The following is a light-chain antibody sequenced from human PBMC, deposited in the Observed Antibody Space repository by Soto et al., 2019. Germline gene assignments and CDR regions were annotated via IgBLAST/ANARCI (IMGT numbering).Light chain of an antibody. CDR3: SSYSGTNYHYV. J-gene: IGLJ1*01. CDR2: EVS. Sequence: QSALTQPPSASGSFGQSVTISCTGTSSDVGGYNYVSWYQQHPGKAPKLMIYEVSERPSGVPDRFSGSKSGNTASLTVSGLQADDEADYYCSSYSGTNYHYVLGTGTK. V-gene: IGLV2-8*01. CDR1: SSDVGGYNY.